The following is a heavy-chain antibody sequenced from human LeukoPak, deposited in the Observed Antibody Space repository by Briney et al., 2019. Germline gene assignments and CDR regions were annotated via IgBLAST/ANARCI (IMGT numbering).Heavy chain of an antibody. CDR1: GFTFSSYA. J-gene: IGHJ3*02. Sequence: GGSLRLSCAASGFTFSSYAMSWVRQAPGKGLEWVSAISGSGGSTYYADSVKGRFTISRDNAKNSLYLQMNSLRAEDTAVYYCARNRVDAFDIWGQGTMVTVSS. V-gene: IGHV3-23*01. D-gene: IGHD2/OR15-2a*01. CDR2: ISGSGGST. CDR3: ARNRVDAFDI.